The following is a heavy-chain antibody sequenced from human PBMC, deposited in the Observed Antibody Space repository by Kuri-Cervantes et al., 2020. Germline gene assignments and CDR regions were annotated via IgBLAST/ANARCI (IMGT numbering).Heavy chain of an antibody. V-gene: IGHV4-34*03. J-gene: IGHJ4*02. Sequence: GSLRLSCAVYGGSFTTYYQWTWIRQPPGKGPEWIGGINESGTIDYNPSLKSRVTISTDMSKNQFSLKLSAVTAADTAMYYCRGRFYYGPGIHALLLGDYWGRGTLVTVSS. D-gene: IGHD3-10*01. CDR2: INESGTI. CDR3: RGRFYYGPGIHALLLGDY. CDR1: GGSFTTYY.